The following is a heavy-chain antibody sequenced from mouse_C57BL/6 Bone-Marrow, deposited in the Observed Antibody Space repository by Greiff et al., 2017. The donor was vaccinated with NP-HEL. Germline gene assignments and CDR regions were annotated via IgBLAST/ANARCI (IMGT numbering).Heavy chain of an antibody. Sequence: DVHLVESGPGLVKPSQSLSLTCSVTGYSITSGYYWNWIRQFPGNKLEWMGYISYDGSNNYNPSLKNRISITRDTSKNQFFLKLNSVTTEDTATYYCARPTIVHYAMDYWGQGTSVTVSS. CDR1: GYSITSGYY. J-gene: IGHJ4*01. CDR2: ISYDGSN. CDR3: ARPTIVHYAMDY. V-gene: IGHV3-6*01. D-gene: IGHD2-12*01.